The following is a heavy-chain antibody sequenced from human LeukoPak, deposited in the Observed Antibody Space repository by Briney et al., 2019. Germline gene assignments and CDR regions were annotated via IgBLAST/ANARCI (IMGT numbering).Heavy chain of an antibody. CDR1: GFTFNTAW. Sequence: GGSLRLSCRTSGFTFNTAWMSWVRQAPGKGLEWVGRIRSAVDGGTADYAAPVKGRFIISRDDSTNTIYLHMDSLRTDDTAVYYCTRYSGSPGDYWGQGTLVTVFS. CDR3: TRYSGSPGDY. J-gene: IGHJ4*02. D-gene: IGHD1-26*01. V-gene: IGHV3-15*01. CDR2: IRSAVDGGTA.